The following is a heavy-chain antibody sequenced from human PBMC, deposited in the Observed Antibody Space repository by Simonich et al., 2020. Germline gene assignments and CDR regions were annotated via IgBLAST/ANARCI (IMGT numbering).Heavy chain of an antibody. CDR2: ISYDGSNK. Sequence: QVQLVESGGGVGQPGRSLGLSCAASGFTFSSYAMHWVRQAPGNGLEWVAFISYDGSNKYYADSVKGRFTISRDNSKNTLYLQMNSLRAEDTAVYYCAREGAGNDAFDIWGQGTMVTVSS. CDR3: AREGAGNDAFDI. V-gene: IGHV3-30*07. CDR1: GFTFSSYA. J-gene: IGHJ3*02. D-gene: IGHD1-26*01.